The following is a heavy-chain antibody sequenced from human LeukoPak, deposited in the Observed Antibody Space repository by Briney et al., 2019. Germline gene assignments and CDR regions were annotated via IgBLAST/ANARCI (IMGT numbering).Heavy chain of an antibody. V-gene: IGHV3-66*01. CDR1: GFTVCSNY. J-gene: IGHJ6*02. D-gene: IGHD4-17*01. CDR3: ARDLTTVTVSYYYYGMDV. CDR2: IYSGGST. Sequence: RGSLRLSCAASGFTVCSNYMSWVRQAPGKGLEWVSVIYSGGSTYYADSVKGRFTISRDNSKNTLYLQMNSLRAEDTAVYYCARDLTTVTVSYYYYGMDVWGQGTTVTVSS.